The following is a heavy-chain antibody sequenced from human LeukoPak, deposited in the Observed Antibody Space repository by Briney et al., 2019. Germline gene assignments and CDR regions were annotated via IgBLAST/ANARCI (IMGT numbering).Heavy chain of an antibody. CDR1: GYTLTELS. V-gene: IGHV1-24*01. Sequence: VASVKVSCTVSGYTLTELSMHWVRQAPGKGLEWMGGFDPEDGETIYARKFQGRVTMTEDTSTDTAYMELSSLRSEDTAVYYCATVVEGPDSGSYQLQFDYWGQGTLVTVSS. CDR2: FDPEDGET. J-gene: IGHJ4*02. CDR3: ATVVEGPDSGSYQLQFDY. D-gene: IGHD1-26*01.